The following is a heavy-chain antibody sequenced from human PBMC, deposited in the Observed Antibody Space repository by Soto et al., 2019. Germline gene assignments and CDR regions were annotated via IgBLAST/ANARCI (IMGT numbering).Heavy chain of an antibody. CDR1: GFTVSSNY. Sequence: LRLSCAASGFTVSSNYMSWVRQAPGKGLEWVSVIYSGGSTYYADSMKGRFTISRDNSKNTLYLQMNSLRVEDTAIYYCVGTTVTTSGFDYWGQGTLVTVSS. V-gene: IGHV3-53*01. J-gene: IGHJ4*02. CDR3: VGTTVTTSGFDY. D-gene: IGHD4-4*01. CDR2: IYSGGST.